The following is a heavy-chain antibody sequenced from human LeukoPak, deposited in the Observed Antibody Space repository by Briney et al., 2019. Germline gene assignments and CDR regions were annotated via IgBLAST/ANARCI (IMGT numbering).Heavy chain of an antibody. D-gene: IGHD3-3*01. V-gene: IGHV3-30*02. Sequence: PGGSLRLSCAASGFTFNSYGMHWVRQAPGKGLEWVAFIRYDGSKKYYADSVKGRFTISRDNSKNTLYLQMNSLRAEDTAVYYCALSTNAWSVLDAFDIWGQGTLVTVSS. CDR3: ALSTNAWSVLDAFDI. CDR2: IRYDGSKK. J-gene: IGHJ3*02. CDR1: GFTFNSYG.